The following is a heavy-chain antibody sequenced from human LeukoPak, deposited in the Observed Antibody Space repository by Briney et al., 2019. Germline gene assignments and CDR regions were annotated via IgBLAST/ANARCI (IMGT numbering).Heavy chain of an antibody. CDR1: GGSFSGYY. J-gene: IGHJ4*02. CDR3: ARGNILTGYCFDF. V-gene: IGHV4-34*01. CDR2: VDHSGNT. Sequence: SETLSLTCAVFGGSFSGYYWSWIRQPPGKGLEWIGEVDHSGNTKYNPSLKSRATISTDTSKSQFSLRLSSVTAADTAVYYCARGNILTGYCFDFWGQGALVTVSS. D-gene: IGHD3-9*01.